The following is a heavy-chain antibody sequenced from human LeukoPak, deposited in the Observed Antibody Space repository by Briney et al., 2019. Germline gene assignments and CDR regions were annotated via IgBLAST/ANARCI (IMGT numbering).Heavy chain of an antibody. V-gene: IGHV3-73*01. CDR1: GFTFSGSA. D-gene: IGHD2-15*01. J-gene: IGHJ5*02. CDR3: TRDRGTYNWFDP. Sequence: GWSLKLSCVASGFTFSGSAVHWVRQSSGKGLEWVGHIDKKDNLYAAAYAESVKGRFTISRDDSKDTAFLHMDSLKTEDTALYYCTRDRGTYNWFDPWGQGTLVTVSS. CDR2: IDKKDNLYAA.